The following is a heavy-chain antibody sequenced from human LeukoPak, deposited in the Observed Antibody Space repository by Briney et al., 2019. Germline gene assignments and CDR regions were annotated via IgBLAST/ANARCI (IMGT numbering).Heavy chain of an antibody. J-gene: IGHJ6*02. Sequence: QSGGSLRLSCAASGFTFSSYGMHWVRQAPGKGLEWVAVIWYDGSNKYYADSVKGRFTISRDNSKNTLYLQMNSLRAEDTAVYYCARTLITFGSSGYLLDYYYYYGMDVWGQGTTVTVSS. CDR3: ARTLITFGSSGYLLDYYYYYGMDV. D-gene: IGHD3-22*01. CDR2: IWYDGSNK. CDR1: GFTFSSYG. V-gene: IGHV3-33*01.